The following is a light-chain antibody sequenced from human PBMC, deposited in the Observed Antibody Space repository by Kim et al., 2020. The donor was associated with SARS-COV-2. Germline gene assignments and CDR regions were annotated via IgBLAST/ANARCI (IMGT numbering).Light chain of an antibody. CDR2: DTS. CDR3: QQRSHWPPTLI. V-gene: IGKV3-11*01. J-gene: IGKJ4*01. CDR1: QRVGNY. Sequence: PGERASLPCRASQRVGNYLTWYQQKYGQPPRLLIYDTSKRAAGIPPRFSGSGSGTDFTLTITSLEPDDFAVYYCQQRSHWPPTLIFGGGTKVDIK.